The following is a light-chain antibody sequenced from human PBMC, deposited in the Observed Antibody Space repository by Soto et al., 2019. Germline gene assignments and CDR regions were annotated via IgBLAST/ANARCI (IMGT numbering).Light chain of an antibody. Sequence: DIQMTQSPSSLSASVGDRVTITCRASQSISRNLNWYQHKPGKAPKLLIYAASSLQNGVTSRFSGGGSGTEITLRISSLQPEDFGTYYCQQSYTTASITFGQGTRLEIK. V-gene: IGKV1-39*01. CDR3: QQSYTTASIT. CDR1: QSISRN. CDR2: AAS. J-gene: IGKJ5*01.